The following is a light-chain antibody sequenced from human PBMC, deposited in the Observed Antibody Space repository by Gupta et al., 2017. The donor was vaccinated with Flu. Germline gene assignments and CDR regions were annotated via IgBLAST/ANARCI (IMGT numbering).Light chain of an antibody. CDR1: SSDVGIYNL. CDR3: CSYAGSSTWV. J-gene: IGLJ3*02. Sequence: HSALTQSASVSGSPGQSITISCTATSSDVGIYNLVSWYQQHPGKAPKLMIYEASKRPSGVSARFSGCKSGNTASVTISGLQAEDETDYYGCSYAGSSTWVFGGGTKLTVL. V-gene: IGLV2-23*01. CDR2: EAS.